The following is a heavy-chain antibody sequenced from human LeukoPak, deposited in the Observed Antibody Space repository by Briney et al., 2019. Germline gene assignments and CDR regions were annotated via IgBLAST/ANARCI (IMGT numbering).Heavy chain of an antibody. CDR3: ASLYYDFWSGYPDYGMDV. CDR1: GGTFSSYA. D-gene: IGHD3-3*01. J-gene: IGHJ6*02. V-gene: IGHV1-69*04. CDR2: IIPILGIA. Sequence: SVKVSCKASGGTFSSYAISWVRQAPGQGLEWMGRIIPILGIANYAQEFQGRVTITADKSTSTAYMELSSLRSEDTAVYYCASLYYDFWSGYPDYGMDVWGQGTTVTVSS.